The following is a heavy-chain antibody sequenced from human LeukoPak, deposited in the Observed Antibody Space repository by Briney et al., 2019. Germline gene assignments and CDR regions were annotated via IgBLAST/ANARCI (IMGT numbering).Heavy chain of an antibody. D-gene: IGHD2-15*01. CDR2: IFHSGST. CDR3: ARYCSGGDCYGTFDY. J-gene: IGHJ4*02. Sequence: SETLSLTCAVSGGSISSSNWWSWVRQPPGKGLEWIGEIFHSGSTNYNPSLKSRVTISVDKSKNQFSLKLSSVTAADTAVYYCARYCSGGDCYGTFDYWGQGTLVTVSS. CDR1: GGSISSSNW. V-gene: IGHV4-4*02.